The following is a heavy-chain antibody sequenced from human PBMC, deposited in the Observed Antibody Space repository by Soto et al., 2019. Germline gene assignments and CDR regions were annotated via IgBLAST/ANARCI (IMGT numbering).Heavy chain of an antibody. CDR2: IIPIFGTA. CDR1: GGTFSSYA. V-gene: IGHV1-69*01. CDR3: ARDTPYDSGGYYYYYGMDV. D-gene: IGHD3-22*01. Sequence: QVQLVQSGAEVKKPGSSVKVSCKASGGTFSSYAISWVRQAPGQGLEWMGGIIPIFGTANYAQKFQGRVTITADESTSTAYMELSSLRSEDTAVYYCARDTPYDSGGYYYYYGMDVWGQGTTVTVSS. J-gene: IGHJ6*02.